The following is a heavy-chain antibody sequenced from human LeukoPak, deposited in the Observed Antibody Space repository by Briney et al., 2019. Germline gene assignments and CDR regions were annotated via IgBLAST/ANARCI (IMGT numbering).Heavy chain of an antibody. Sequence: SETLSLTCTVSGGSISSSSYYWGWIRQPPGKGLEWIGSIYYSGSTYYNPSLKSRVTISVDTSKNQFSLKLSSVTAADTAVYYCARVTYYYDSSGYSNVKLAFDIWGQGTMVTVSS. CDR3: ARVTYYYDSSGYSNVKLAFDI. J-gene: IGHJ3*02. CDR2: IYYSGST. V-gene: IGHV4-39*01. D-gene: IGHD3-22*01. CDR1: GGSISSSSYY.